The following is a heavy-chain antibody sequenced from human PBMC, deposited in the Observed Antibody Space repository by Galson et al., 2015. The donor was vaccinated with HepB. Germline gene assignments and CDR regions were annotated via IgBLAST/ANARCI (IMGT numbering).Heavy chain of an antibody. CDR2: ISYDGSNK. CDR1: GFTFSSYG. Sequence: SLRLSCAASGFTFSSYGMHWVRQAPGKGLEWVAVISYDGSNKYYADSVKGRFTISRDNSKNTLYLQMNSLRAEDTAVYYCAKEGDYCTGGVCYLGWFDPWGQGTLVTVSS. V-gene: IGHV3-30*18. CDR3: AKEGDYCTGGVCYLGWFDP. D-gene: IGHD2-8*02. J-gene: IGHJ5*02.